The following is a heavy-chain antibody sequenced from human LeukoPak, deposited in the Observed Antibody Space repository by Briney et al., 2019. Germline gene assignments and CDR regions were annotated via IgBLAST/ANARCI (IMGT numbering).Heavy chain of an antibody. CDR2: ISSSGSTI. V-gene: IGHV3-48*03. D-gene: IGHD4-11*01. Sequence: GGSLRLSCAASGFTFSSYEMNWVRQAPGKGLEWVSYISSSGSTIYYADSVKGRFTISRDNAKNSLYLQMNSLRAEDMALYYCAKANKYSNYAPFDYWGQGTLVTVSS. CDR3: AKANKYSNYAPFDY. CDR1: GFTFSSYE. J-gene: IGHJ4*02.